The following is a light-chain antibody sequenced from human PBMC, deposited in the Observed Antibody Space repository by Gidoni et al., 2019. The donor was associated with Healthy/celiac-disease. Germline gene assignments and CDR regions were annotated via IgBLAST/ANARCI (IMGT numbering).Light chain of an antibody. J-gene: IGKJ1*01. CDR1: QSISSW. V-gene: IGKV1-5*01. Sequence: DIQMTQSPSTLSASVGDRVTITCRASQSISSWLAWYQQKPSRFSGSGSGTEFTLTISSLQPDDFATYYCQQYNSYSWTFGQETKVEIK. CDR3: QQYNSYSWT.